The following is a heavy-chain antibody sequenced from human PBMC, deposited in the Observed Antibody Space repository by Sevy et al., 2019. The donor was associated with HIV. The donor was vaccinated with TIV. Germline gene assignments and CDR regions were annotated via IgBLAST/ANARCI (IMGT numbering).Heavy chain of an antibody. V-gene: IGHV3-15*01. CDR1: GFTFSNAW. J-gene: IGHJ4*02. Sequence: GGSLRLSCAASGFTFSNAWMSWVRQAPGKGLEWVGRIKSKTDGGTTDYAAPVKGGFTISRDDSKNTLYLQMNSLKTEDTAVYYCTTGLQVVVAATALIFDYWGQGTLVTVSS. D-gene: IGHD2-15*01. CDR2: IKSKTDGGTT. CDR3: TTGLQVVVAATALIFDY.